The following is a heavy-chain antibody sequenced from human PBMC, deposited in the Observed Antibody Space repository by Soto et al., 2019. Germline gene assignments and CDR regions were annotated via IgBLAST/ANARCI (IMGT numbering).Heavy chain of an antibody. V-gene: IGHV4-4*07. CDR1: GGSIIIYY. Sequence: SETLSLTCTVSGGSIIIYYWSWIRQPSGKGLWWIGRIYTSGSTNYNPSLKSRVTMSVDTSKNQFSLKLSSVTAADTAVYYCARDEYYGSGSPIWFDPWGQGTLVTVSS. J-gene: IGHJ5*02. CDR3: ARDEYYGSGSPIWFDP. D-gene: IGHD3-10*01. CDR2: IYTSGST.